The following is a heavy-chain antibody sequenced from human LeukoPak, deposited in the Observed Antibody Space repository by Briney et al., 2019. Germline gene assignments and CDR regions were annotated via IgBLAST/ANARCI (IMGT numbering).Heavy chain of an antibody. CDR2: ISHGGST. V-gene: IGHV4-34*01. CDR3: GVSTTRATTRTNDY. J-gene: IGHJ4*02. Sequence: AETLSLTCAAYGESFSAYFWTWIRQPPGKGLEWVGEISHGGSTNYSPSLKSRVTISLDTSKNPVSLTLSSVTAADTAMYFCGVSTTRATTRTNDYWGEGALGTVSS. D-gene: IGHD4-17*01. CDR1: GESFSAYF.